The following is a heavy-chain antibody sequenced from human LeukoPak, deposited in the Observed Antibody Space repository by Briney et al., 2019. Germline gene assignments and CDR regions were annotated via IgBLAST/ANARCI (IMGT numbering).Heavy chain of an antibody. CDR2: IYPGDSDT. CDR3: ARGYYYGSGSYYSSLDY. V-gene: IGHV5-51*03. CDR1: GYSFTSYW. Sequence: GESLKISCKGSGYSFTSYWIGWVRQMPGKGLDWMGIIYPGDSDTRYSPSFQGQVTISADKSISTAYLQWSSLKASDTAMYYCARGYYYGSGSYYSSLDYWGQGTLVTVSS. J-gene: IGHJ4*02. D-gene: IGHD3-10*01.